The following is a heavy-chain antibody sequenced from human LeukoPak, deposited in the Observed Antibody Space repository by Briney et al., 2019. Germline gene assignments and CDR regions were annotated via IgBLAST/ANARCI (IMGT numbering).Heavy chain of an antibody. V-gene: IGHV1-69*02. J-gene: IGHJ4*02. CDR1: GGTFSSYT. D-gene: IGHD2-15*01. CDR3: ARGYCSGGSCYYFDY. Sequence: SVTVSCTASGGTFSSYTISWVRQAPGQGLEWMGRIIPILGIANYAQKFQGRVTITADKSTSTAYMELSSLRSEDTAVYYCARGYCSGGSCYYFDYWGQGTLVTVSS. CDR2: IIPILGIA.